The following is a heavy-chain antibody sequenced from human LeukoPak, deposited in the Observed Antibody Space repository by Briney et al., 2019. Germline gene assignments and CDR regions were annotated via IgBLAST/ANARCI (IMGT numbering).Heavy chain of an antibody. V-gene: IGHV3-23*01. CDR2: INESGGST. CDR3: AKRIQSAMATGY. CDR1: GFTFSSYA. D-gene: IGHD5-18*01. Sequence: PGGSLRLSCAASGFTFSSYAMSWVRQAPCKGLEWVSDINESGGSTYYADSVKGRFTISRDNSKNTLYLQMNSLRAEDMAVYYCAKRIQSAMATGYWGQGTLVTVSS. J-gene: IGHJ4*02.